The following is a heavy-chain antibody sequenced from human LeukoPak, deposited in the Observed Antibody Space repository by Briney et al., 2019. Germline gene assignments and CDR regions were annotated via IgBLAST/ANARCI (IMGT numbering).Heavy chain of an antibody. D-gene: IGHD1-26*01. CDR1: GVSISSYY. V-gene: IGHV4-59*12. CDR2: IYYSGST. CDR3: ARAEGELDYFDY. J-gene: IGHJ4*02. Sequence: SETLSLTCSVSGVSISSYYWSWIRQPPGKGLEWIGYIYYSGSTNYNPSLKSRVTMSVDTSKNQFSLKLSSVTAADTAVYYCARAEGELDYFDYWGQRTLVTVSS.